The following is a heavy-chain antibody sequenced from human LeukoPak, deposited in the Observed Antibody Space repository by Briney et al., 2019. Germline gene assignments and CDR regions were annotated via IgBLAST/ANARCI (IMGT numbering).Heavy chain of an antibody. CDR2: ISYDGSNK. J-gene: IGHJ4*02. CDR3: ARDQGYSYGHSFDY. V-gene: IGHV3-30-3*01. D-gene: IGHD5-18*01. Sequence: GGSLRLSCAASGFTFSSYAMHWVRQAPGKGLEWVAVISYDGSNKYYADSVKGRFTISRDNSKNTLYLQMNSLRAEDTAVYYCARDQGYSYGHSFDYWGQGTLVTVSS. CDR1: GFTFSSYA.